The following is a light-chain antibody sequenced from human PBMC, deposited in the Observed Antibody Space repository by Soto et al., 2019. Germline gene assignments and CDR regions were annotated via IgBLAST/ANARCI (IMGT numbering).Light chain of an antibody. CDR3: QQRRNWPPIT. CDR1: QSVSRY. CDR2: DAS. Sequence: EIVLTQSPATLSLSPGERATLSCRASQSVSRYLAWYQQKPGQAPRLLIYDASNRATGIPARFSGSGSGTDFTLTISSLEPEDFAVYYCQQRRNWPPITFGGGTKVDIK. V-gene: IGKV3-11*01. J-gene: IGKJ4*01.